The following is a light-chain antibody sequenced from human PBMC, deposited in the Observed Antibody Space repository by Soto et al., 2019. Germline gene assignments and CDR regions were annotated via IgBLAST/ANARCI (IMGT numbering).Light chain of an antibody. J-gene: IGKJ4*01. CDR2: GAS. CDR3: QQSFTLPPT. CDR1: QSIVTY. V-gene: IGKV1-39*01. Sequence: DLQMTQSPASLAASVGDRVTITCRASQSIVTYLNWWQQKPGKAPKLLVYGASHLSSGVPSRFSASGSGIHFTLTVTTLQPQDFATYYCQQSFTLPPTFGGGTKVDTK.